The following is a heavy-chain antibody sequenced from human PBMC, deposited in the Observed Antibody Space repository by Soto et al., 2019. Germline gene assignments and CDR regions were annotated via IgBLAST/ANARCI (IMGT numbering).Heavy chain of an antibody. CDR1: GGTFSSYA. D-gene: IGHD4-17*01. Sequence: QVQLVQSGAEVKKPGSSVKVSCKASGGTFSSYAISWVRQAPGQGLEWMGGIIPIFGTANYAQKFQGRVTITADKSPSTAYMELSSVRSEDTAVDYCSTRGDPHYYYCYYGMDDWGQGTTVTVSS. V-gene: IGHV1-69*06. CDR2: IIPIFGTA. J-gene: IGHJ6*02. CDR3: STRGDPHYYYCYYGMDD.